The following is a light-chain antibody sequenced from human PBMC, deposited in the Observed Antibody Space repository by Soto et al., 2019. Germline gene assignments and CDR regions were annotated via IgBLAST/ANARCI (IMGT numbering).Light chain of an antibody. CDR2: GAS. CDR1: QSVSSSY. J-gene: IGKJ2*01. CDR3: QQYSGSPMYT. V-gene: IGKV3-20*01. Sequence: EIVLTQSPGTLSLSPGERATLSCRASQSVSSSYFAWYQLKPGQAPRLLNYGASSRATGIPDWFSGSGSGTDFTLVISRLEPEDYAVYYCQQYSGSPMYTCGRGTELDIK.